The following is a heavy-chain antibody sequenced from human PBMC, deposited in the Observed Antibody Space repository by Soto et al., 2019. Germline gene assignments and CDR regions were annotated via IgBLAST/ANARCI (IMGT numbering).Heavy chain of an antibody. CDR1: GYSFSGYW. CDR2: IDPRDSQT. D-gene: IGHD3-22*01. V-gene: IGHV5-10-1*01. Sequence: GESLKISCKGSGYSFSGYWITWVRQKPGKGLEWMGRIDPRDSQTYYSPSFQGHVTISVTKSITTVFLQWSTLRASDTAMYYCARQVYDSDTGPNFQYYFESWGQGTPVTVSS. J-gene: IGHJ4*02. CDR3: ARQVYDSDTGPNFQYYFES.